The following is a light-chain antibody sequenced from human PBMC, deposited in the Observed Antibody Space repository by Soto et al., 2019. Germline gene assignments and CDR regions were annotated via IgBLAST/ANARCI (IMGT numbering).Light chain of an antibody. CDR3: QQYGSSPAT. J-gene: IGKJ2*01. V-gene: IGKV3-20*01. Sequence: EIVLTQSPGTLSLTPGERATLSCRASQSVYSTYLAWYQQKPGQAPRLLIYGASSRTTGIPDRFSGGGSGTDFPLTTSRLEPEDFAVYYCQQYGSSPATFGQGTKLEIK. CDR1: QSVYSTY. CDR2: GAS.